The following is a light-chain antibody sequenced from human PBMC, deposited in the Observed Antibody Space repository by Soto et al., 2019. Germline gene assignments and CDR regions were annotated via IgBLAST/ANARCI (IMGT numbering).Light chain of an antibody. V-gene: IGKV1-5*01. Sequence: DIQMTQSPSTLSASVGDRVTITCRASQSISSWLAWYQQKPGKAPKLLIYDASGLESGVPSRFSGSGSGTEFTLTISSLQPDDFAIYYCQQRNYWQVTFGQGTRLEIK. CDR1: QSISSW. CDR2: DAS. CDR3: QQRNYWQVT. J-gene: IGKJ5*01.